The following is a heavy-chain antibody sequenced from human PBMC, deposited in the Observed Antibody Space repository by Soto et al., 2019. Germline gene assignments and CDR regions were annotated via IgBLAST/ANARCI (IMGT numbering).Heavy chain of an antibody. J-gene: IGHJ4*02. CDR2: ISATGGNT. Sequence: EVQVLESGGGLVQPGGSLRLSCAASGFTFSDHAMNWVRQAPGKGLEWLSTISATGGNTFYADSVKGRFTISRDNSMTTLYLQMNKLRAEDTALYYCAKVVWGYSGPSPSVAFDFWGRVTLVTVSS. CDR1: GFTFSDHA. V-gene: IGHV3-23*01. D-gene: IGHD1-26*01. CDR3: AKVVWGYSGPSPSVAFDF.